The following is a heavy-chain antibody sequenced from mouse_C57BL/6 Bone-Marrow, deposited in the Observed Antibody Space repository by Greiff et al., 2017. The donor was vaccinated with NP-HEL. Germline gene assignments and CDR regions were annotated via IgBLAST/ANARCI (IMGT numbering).Heavy chain of an antibody. J-gene: IGHJ3*01. V-gene: IGHV14-4*01. Sequence: EVKLQESGAELVRPGASVKLSCTASGFNIKDDYMHWVKQRPEQGLEWIGWIDPENGDTEYASKFQGKATITADTSSNTAYLQLSSLTSEDTAVYYCTTCSSGYDYWGQGTLVTVSA. CDR2: IDPENGDT. D-gene: IGHD3-2*02. CDR1: GFNIKDDY. CDR3: TTCSSGYDY.